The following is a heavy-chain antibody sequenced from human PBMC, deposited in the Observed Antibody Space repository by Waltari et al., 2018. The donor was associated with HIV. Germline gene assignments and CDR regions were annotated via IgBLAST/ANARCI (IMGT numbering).Heavy chain of an antibody. J-gene: IGHJ3*02. CDR2: INPNSSGT. CDR3: ARGSVITSDAFDI. D-gene: IGHD3-22*01. V-gene: IGHV1-2*06. CDR1: GYTFTGYY. Sequence: QVQLVQSGAEVKKPGASVKVSCKASGYTFTGYYMHWVRQAPGQGLEWMGRINPNSSGTNYAQKFHGRVTMTRETSISTAYMELSRLRSDDTAVYYCARGSVITSDAFDIWGQGTMVTVSS.